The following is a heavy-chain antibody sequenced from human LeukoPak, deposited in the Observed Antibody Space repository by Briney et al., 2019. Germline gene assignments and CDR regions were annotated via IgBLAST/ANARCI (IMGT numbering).Heavy chain of an antibody. D-gene: IGHD2-2*01. CDR2: IYPGDSDT. CDR3: VRPYCSSTSCYGYFDY. CDR1: GYSFTSYW. Sequence: GESLKISCKGSGYSFTSYWIGWVRQMPGKGLEWMGIIYPGDSDTRYSPSFQGQVTISADKSISTAYLQWSSLKASDTAMYYCVRPYCSSTSCYGYFDYWGQGTLVTVSS. J-gene: IGHJ4*02. V-gene: IGHV5-51*01.